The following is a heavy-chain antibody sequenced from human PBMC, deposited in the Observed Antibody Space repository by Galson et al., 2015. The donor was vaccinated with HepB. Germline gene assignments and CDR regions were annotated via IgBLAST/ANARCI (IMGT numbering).Heavy chain of an antibody. J-gene: IGHJ4*02. V-gene: IGHV1-18*04. D-gene: IGHD4/OR15-4a*01. CDR2: ISTYGGNT. CDR3: ARDRDYRFDY. Sequence: QSGAEVKKPGASVRVSCKASGYTFTSNGISWVRQTPGRGLEWLGWISTYGGNTNYAQKFQGRITLTRDTSTSIAYVELRSLRSDDTAVYYCARDRDYRFDYWGQGTLVTVSS. CDR1: GYTFTSNG.